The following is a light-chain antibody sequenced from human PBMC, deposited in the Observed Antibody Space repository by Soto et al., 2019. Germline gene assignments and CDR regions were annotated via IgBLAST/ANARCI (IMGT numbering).Light chain of an antibody. J-gene: IGLJ1*01. CDR1: SSDVGGYNY. Sequence: QSALTQPASVSGSPGQSITISCNGTSSDVGGYNYVSWYQQHPGEAPKIIIYDVSSRPSGVSYRFSGSKSGNTASLTISGLQSEDEADYYCSSYTSSTFGVFGTGTKLTVL. CDR2: DVS. V-gene: IGLV2-14*03. CDR3: SSYTSSTFGV.